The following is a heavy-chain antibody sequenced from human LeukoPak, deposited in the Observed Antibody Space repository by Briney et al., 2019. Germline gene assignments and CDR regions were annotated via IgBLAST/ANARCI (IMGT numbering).Heavy chain of an antibody. V-gene: IGHV4-31*01. CDR3: ARDGGASSPDY. CDR2: IYYSGST. Sequence: SETLSLTCTVAGGSISSGGYYWSWIRQHPGKGLEWIGYIYYSGSTYYNPSLTSLLTISVDTSKTQFSLKLSSVTAADTAVYYCARDGGASSPDYWGQGTLVTVSS. D-gene: IGHD3-3*01. J-gene: IGHJ4*02. CDR1: GGSISSGGYY.